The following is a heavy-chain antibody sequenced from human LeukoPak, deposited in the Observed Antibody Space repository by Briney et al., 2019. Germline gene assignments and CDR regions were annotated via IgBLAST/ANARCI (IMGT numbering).Heavy chain of an antibody. CDR3: ATEARQVSGIVSARDY. CDR2: LRGRGDST. J-gene: IGHJ4*02. CDR1: GFTFSSYA. D-gene: IGHD6-13*01. Sequence: GGSLRLSCSASGFTFSSYAMSWVRQAPGRGLGWVSALRGRGDSTYYADPVKGRFTISRDNSKNMLYLQMSSLRAEDTAVYYCATEARQVSGIVSARDYWGQGTLVTVSS. V-gene: IGHV3-23*01.